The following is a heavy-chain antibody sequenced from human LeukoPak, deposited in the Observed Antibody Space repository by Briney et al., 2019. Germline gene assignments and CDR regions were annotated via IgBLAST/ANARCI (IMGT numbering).Heavy chain of an antibody. J-gene: IGHJ3*02. CDR3: ARELYDAFDI. D-gene: IGHD2/OR15-2a*01. Sequence: QPGGSLRLSCAASGFTVSSNYMSWVRQAPGKGLEWVSYISSSSSTIYYADSVKGRFTISRDNAKNSLYLQMNSLRAEDTAVYYCARELYDAFDIWGQGTMVTVSS. V-gene: IGHV3-48*04. CDR2: ISSSSSTI. CDR1: GFTVSSNY.